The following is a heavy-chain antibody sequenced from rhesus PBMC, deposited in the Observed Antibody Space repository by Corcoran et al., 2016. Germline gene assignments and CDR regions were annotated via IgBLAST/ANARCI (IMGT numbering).Heavy chain of an antibody. CDR3: ARAPLEWWSFDY. Sequence: QLQLQESGPGLVKPSETLSVTCAVSGGSISSSYWSWIRQAPGKGLEWIGYIYGSGSSTNYNPSLKSRVTLSVYTSKNQLSLKLSSVTAADTAVYYCARAPLEWWSFDYWGQGVLVTVSS. J-gene: IGHJ4*01. D-gene: IGHD2-39*02. V-gene: IGHV4-169*02. CDR2: IYGSGSST. CDR1: GGSISSSY.